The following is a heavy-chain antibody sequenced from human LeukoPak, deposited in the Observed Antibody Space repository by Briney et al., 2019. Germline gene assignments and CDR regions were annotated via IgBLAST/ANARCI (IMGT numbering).Heavy chain of an antibody. J-gene: IGHJ4*02. V-gene: IGHV4-59*08. CDR2: IYYSGST. D-gene: IGHD4-11*01. Sequence: PGGSLRLSCAASGFTVSSNYMSWVRQAPGKGLERMGYIYYSGSTSYNPSLKSRVTISVDTSKNQFSLKLNSVTAADTAVYYCARQGPLTTAVTTRTNPFDYWGQGTLVTVSS. CDR1: GFTVSSNY. CDR3: ARQGPLTTAVTTRTNPFDY.